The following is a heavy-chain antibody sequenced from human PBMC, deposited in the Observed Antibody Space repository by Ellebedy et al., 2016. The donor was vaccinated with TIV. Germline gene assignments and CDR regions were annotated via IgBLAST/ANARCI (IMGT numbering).Heavy chain of an antibody. CDR2: IIPFFATP. CDR1: GGTFSSSA. D-gene: IGHD2-15*01. J-gene: IGHJ6*02. V-gene: IGHV1-69*13. CDR3: ARTSYCSGAGCSKDMKHYYYGMDV. Sequence: SVKVSCXASGGTFSSSAISWVRQAPGQGLEWMGGIIPFFATPNYAQKFQGRVTITADESTSTAYMELSSLRSEDTAVYYCARTSYCSGAGCSKDMKHYYYGMDVWGQGTTVTVSS.